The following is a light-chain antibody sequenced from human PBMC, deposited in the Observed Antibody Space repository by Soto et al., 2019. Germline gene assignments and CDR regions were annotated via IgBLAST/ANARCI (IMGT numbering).Light chain of an antibody. Sequence: DIQMTQSPSSLSASVGDRVTITCRASQSISTYLNWYQQKPGKAPKLLIYHSSTLQSGVPSRFSGSGSGTDFTLTISSPQPEDFATYYCQHTYTTPITFGQGTRLEIK. V-gene: IGKV1-39*01. CDR2: HSS. CDR1: QSISTY. CDR3: QHTYTTPIT. J-gene: IGKJ5*01.